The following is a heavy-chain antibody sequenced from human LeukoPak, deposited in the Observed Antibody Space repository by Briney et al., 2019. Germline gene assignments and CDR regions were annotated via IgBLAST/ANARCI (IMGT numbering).Heavy chain of an antibody. CDR2: ISSSSTYI. Sequence: GGSLRLSCAASGFTFSSYSMNWVRQAPGKGLEWVSSISSSSTYIYYADSVEGRFTISRDNAKNSLYLQMNSLRAEDTAVYYCARDPRYAGSPAGRGQGTLVTVSS. CDR3: ARDPRYAGSPAG. D-gene: IGHD4-23*01. CDR1: GFTFSSYS. J-gene: IGHJ4*02. V-gene: IGHV3-21*01.